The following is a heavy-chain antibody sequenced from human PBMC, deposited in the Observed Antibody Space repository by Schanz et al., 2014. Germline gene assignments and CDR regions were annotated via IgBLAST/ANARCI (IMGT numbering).Heavy chain of an antibody. Sequence: EVQLVESGGGLVKPGGSLRLSCAASGITFSSHSFNWVRQAPGKGLEWVSYISGSSRTIYYADSMKGRFTMSRDNAKNSVFLQMNSLRAEDTAVYYCVRDSFFAFDYWGQGTLVTVSS. CDR3: VRDSFFAFDY. J-gene: IGHJ4*02. CDR1: GITFSSHS. V-gene: IGHV3-48*01. D-gene: IGHD3-3*01. CDR2: ISGSSRTI.